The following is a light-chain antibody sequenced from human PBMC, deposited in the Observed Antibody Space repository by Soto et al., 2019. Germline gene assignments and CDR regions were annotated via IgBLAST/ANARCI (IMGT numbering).Light chain of an antibody. V-gene: IGLV1-44*01. CDR2: DNI. CDR1: SSNIGNNA. J-gene: IGLJ3*02. Sequence: QSVLTQPPSASGTPGQRVTISCSGSSSNIGNNAVNWCQQFPGTAPKLLIYDNIQRPSGVPDRFSGSKSGTSASPAISGLQSEDEADYYCAAWGDNLNGWVFGGGTKLTVL. CDR3: AAWGDNLNGWV.